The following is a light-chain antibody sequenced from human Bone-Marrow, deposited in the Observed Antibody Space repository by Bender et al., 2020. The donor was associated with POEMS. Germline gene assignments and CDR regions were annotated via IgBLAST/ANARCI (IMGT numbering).Light chain of an antibody. CDR3: AAWEDSLNGWV. CDR2: INN. J-gene: IGLJ3*02. V-gene: IGLV1-44*01. Sequence: QSVLTQPPSASGTPGQRVTISCSGSSSNIGTNPVNWYQQLPGTAPKLPIYINNQRPSGVPDRFSGSKSGTSASLAISGLQSEDEADYYCAAWEDSLNGWVFGGGNKLTVL. CDR1: SSNIGTNP.